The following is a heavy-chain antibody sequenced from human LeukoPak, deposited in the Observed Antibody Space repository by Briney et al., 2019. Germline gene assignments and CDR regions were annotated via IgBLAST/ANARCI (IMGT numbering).Heavy chain of an antibody. V-gene: IGHV3-7*01. J-gene: IGHJ4*02. CDR2: IKQDGSEK. CDR1: GGSISSSSYY. Sequence: ETLSLTCTVSGGSISSSSYYWGWIRQPPGKGLEWVANIKQDGSEKYYVDSVKGRFTISRDNAKNSLYLQMNSLRAEDTAVYYCAKEATVYGSGSYYTLYYFDYWGQGTLVTVSS. D-gene: IGHD3-10*01. CDR3: AKEATVYGSGSYYTLYYFDY.